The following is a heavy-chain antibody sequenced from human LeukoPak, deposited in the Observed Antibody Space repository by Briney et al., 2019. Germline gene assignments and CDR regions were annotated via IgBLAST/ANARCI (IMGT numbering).Heavy chain of an antibody. CDR1: GFTFSSYW. CDR3: ARAVVVAATGNNWFDP. Sequence: GGSLRLSCAASGFTFSSYWMSWVRQAPGKGLEWVANIKQDGSEKYYVDSVKGRFTISRDNAKNSLYLQMNSLRAEDTAVYYCARAVVVAATGNNWFDPWGQGTLVTVSS. V-gene: IGHV3-7*03. CDR2: IKQDGSEK. J-gene: IGHJ5*02. D-gene: IGHD2-15*01.